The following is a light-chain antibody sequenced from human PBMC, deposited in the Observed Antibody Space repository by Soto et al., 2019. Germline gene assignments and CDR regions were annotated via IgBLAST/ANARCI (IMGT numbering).Light chain of an antibody. J-gene: IGKJ2*03. CDR2: DAS. V-gene: IGKV1-9*01. Sequence: DIQIPPSPCYLSAAVGDSVQRNLRAGQGISNHLAWHQQKPGKVPKLMIYDASTLQDGVHSRFSGSGSGTYFTLTINNMQAEDFATYYCQNLRTYPFSCGKGT. CDR1: QGISNH. CDR3: QNLRTYPFS.